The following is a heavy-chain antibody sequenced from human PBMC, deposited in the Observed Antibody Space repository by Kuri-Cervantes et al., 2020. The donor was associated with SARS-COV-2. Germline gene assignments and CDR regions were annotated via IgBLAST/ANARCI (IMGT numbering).Heavy chain of an antibody. CDR1: GFTFSIYG. J-gene: IGHJ6*03. CDR2: ISYDGSNK. V-gene: IGHV3-30*03. D-gene: IGHD3-3*01. CDR3: AGDFDDLYYYYYMDV. Sequence: GGSLRLSCAASGFTFSIYGMHWVRQAPGKGLEWVAVISYDGSNKYYADSVKGRFTISRDNSKNTRYLQMNSLRAEDTAVYYCAGDFDDLYYYYYMDVWGKGTTVTVSS.